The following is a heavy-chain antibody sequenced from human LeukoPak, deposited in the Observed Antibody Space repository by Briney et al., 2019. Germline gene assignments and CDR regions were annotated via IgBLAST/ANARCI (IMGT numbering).Heavy chain of an antibody. CDR3: ARGDGRRGAYYYYYMDV. J-gene: IGHJ6*03. D-gene: IGHD2-21*02. V-gene: IGHV1-69*13. Sequence: SVKVSCKASGGTFSSYAISWVRQAPGQGLEWMGGIIPIFGTANYAQKLQGRVTITADESTSTAYMELSSLISEDTAVYYCARGDGRRGAYYYYYMDVWGKGTTVTISS. CDR1: GGTFSSYA. CDR2: IIPIFGTA.